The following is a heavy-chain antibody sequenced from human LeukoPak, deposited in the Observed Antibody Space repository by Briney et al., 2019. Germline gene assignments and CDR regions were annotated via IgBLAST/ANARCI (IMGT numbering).Heavy chain of an antibody. Sequence: SETLSLTCAVYVGSFSGYYWSWIRQPPGKGLEWIGEINHSGSTNYNPSLKSRVTTSVDPSKNQVSLKLTSVTAADTAVYYCARVNYYGSGGYYWWFDPWGQGTLVTVSS. D-gene: IGHD3-22*01. J-gene: IGHJ5*02. CDR2: INHSGST. CDR1: VGSFSGYY. V-gene: IGHV4-34*01. CDR3: ARVNYYGSGGYYWWFDP.